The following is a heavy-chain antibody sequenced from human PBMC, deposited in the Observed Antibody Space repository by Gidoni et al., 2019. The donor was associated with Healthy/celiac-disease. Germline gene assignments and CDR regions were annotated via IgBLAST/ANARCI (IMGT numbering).Heavy chain of an antibody. CDR2: ISRISSYI. J-gene: IGHJ6*02. Sequence: EVQLVESGGGLVKPGGSLRLSCAAAGCTFNSYSMHWVRQAPGNGLESVSSISRISSYIYYADSVQGRFPISRDNAKNSLYLQMIILRAEDTAVYYCASMGDSYGSWRGMDVWGQGTTVTVSS. V-gene: IGHV3-21*01. D-gene: IGHD5-18*01. CDR1: GCTFNSYS. CDR3: ASMGDSYGSWRGMDV.